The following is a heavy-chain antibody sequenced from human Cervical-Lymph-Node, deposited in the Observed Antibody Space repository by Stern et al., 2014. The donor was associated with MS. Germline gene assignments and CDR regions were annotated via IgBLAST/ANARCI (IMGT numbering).Heavy chain of an antibody. Sequence: VQLVESGPGLVKPSQTLSLSCTVSGAPVNSGGYYWTWIRQVPGQGLEWIGYIHHRGATFYNPPLKSRVTISVDTSENQVSLMLSSVTAADTAVYYCAAIGPLMEGAAFDIWGQGTLVTVSS. CDR1: GAPVNSGGYY. CDR3: AAIGPLMEGAAFDI. D-gene: IGHD3-16*01. CDR2: IHHRGAT. V-gene: IGHV4-31*03. J-gene: IGHJ3*02.